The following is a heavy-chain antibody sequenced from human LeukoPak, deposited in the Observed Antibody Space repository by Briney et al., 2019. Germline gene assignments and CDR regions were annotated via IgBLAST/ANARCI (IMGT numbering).Heavy chain of an antibody. Sequence: PGGSLRLSCAASGXTFSNAWMNWVRQAPGKGLEWVGRIKNKIASGTTDYAAPVKGRFTISRDDSKNTLFLQMNSLKTEDTAMYYCTTNDAFDIWGQGTMVTVSS. CDR1: GXTFSNAW. CDR3: TTNDAFDI. CDR2: IKNKIASGTT. J-gene: IGHJ3*02. V-gene: IGHV3-15*01.